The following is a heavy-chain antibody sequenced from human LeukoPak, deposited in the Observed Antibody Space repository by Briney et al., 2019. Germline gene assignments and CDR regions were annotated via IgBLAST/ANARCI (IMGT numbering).Heavy chain of an antibody. J-gene: IGHJ4*02. V-gene: IGHV3-21*01. CDR3: TRADWHDRDTFGY. CDR1: GFTFSRYN. Sequence: KPGGSLRLSCAASGFTFSRYNMNWVRQAPGKGLEWVSSISTSSSYIYYADSVEGRFTISKDIARKSLHLQMDSLRAEDTAVYYCTRADWHDRDTFGYWGQETRVTVSS. CDR2: ISTSSSYI. D-gene: IGHD1-1*01.